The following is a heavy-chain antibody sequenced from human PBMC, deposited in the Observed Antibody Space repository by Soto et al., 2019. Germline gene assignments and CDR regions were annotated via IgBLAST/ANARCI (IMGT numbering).Heavy chain of an antibody. V-gene: IGHV1-69*06. D-gene: IGHD3-22*01. Sequence: QVELVQSGAEVKKTGYSVKVSCQASEDTFRNYAISWVRQAPGQGLEWMGGIIPIFGTANYAQKFQGRVTITADTSANTVYMELGSLRSEDTAVYYCASTNYDSSAYYYWCLGLWGRGTLVTVSS. CDR1: EDTFRNYA. CDR3: ASTNYDSSAYYYWCLGL. J-gene: IGHJ2*01. CDR2: IIPIFGTA.